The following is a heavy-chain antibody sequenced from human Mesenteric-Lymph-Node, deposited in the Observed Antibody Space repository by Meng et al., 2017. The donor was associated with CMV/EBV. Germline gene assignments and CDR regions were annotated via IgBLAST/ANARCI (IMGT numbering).Heavy chain of an antibody. D-gene: IGHD3-10*01. V-gene: IGHV3-7*01. J-gene: IGHJ4*02. CDR2: IKRDGSEK. CDR1: GFIFSNYW. CDR3: ARVGLFYGAFDY. Sequence: GSLRLSCAASGFIFSNYWMNWVRQAPGKGLEWVAIIKRDGSEKYYVDSMKGRFTISRDNAKNSLYLQMNNLRAEDTAVYYCARVGLFYGAFDYWGQGTLVTVSS.